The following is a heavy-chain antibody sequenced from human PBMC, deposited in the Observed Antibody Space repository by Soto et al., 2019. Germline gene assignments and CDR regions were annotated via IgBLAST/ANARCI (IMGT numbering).Heavy chain of an antibody. CDR1: GGSISSGDYY. D-gene: IGHD3-16*01. V-gene: IGHV4-30-4*01. J-gene: IGHJ5*02. Sequence: PSETLSLTCTVSGGSISSGDYYWSWIRQPPGKGLEWIGYIYYSASTFYNPSLMNRVTISLDTSKIQFSLKLSSVTAPDTDVDYCVREGVDAWFDNWGQRTLVTVSS. CDR3: VREGVDAWFDN. CDR2: IYYSAST.